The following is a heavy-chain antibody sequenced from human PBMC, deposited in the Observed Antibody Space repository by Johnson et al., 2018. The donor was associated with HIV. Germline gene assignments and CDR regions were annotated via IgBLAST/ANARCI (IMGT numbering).Heavy chain of an antibody. CDR1: GFSFGDYY. Sequence: VQLVESGGGVVQPGRSLRLSCTASGFSFGDYYMGWIRQAPGKGLEWISYISAFGLTMSYADSVKGRFTIFRDNAKNSLYLQMNSLRAEDTAVYYCAKDWDRWLQPPGDAFDIRGKGTMVTVSS. V-gene: IGHV3-11*04. CDR2: ISAFGLTM. CDR3: AKDWDRWLQPPGDAFDI. D-gene: IGHD5-24*01. J-gene: IGHJ3*02.